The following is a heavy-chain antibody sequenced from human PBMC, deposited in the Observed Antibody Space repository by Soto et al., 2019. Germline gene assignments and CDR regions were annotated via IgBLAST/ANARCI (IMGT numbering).Heavy chain of an antibody. CDR2: IYYSGST. CDR3: ASAHIARFDY. J-gene: IGHJ4*02. CDR1: GGSISSGGYY. Sequence: SETLSLTCTVSGGSISSGGYYWSWIRQHPGKGLEWIGYIYYSGSTYYNPSLKSRVTISVDTSKNQFSLKLSSVTAADTAFYYCASAHIARFDYWGQGTLVTVSS. D-gene: IGHD2-21*01. V-gene: IGHV4-31*03.